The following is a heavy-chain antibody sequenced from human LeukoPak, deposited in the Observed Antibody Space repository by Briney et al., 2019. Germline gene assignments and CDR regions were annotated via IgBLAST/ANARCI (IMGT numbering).Heavy chain of an antibody. CDR2: IYYSGST. Sequence: SETLSLTCTVSGGSISSYYWSWIRQPPGKGLEWIGYIYYSGSTNYNPSLKSRVTMSVDTSKNQFSLKLSSVTAADTAVYYCARGSLKYSSSWFYNWFDPWGQGTLVTVSS. CDR3: ARGSLKYSSSWFYNWFDP. J-gene: IGHJ5*02. D-gene: IGHD6-13*01. CDR1: GGSISSYY. V-gene: IGHV4-59*01.